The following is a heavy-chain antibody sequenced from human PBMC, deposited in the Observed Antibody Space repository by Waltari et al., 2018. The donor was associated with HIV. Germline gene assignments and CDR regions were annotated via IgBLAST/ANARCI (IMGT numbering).Heavy chain of an antibody. Sequence: QVQLIQSGAEVKKPGASVKVACKVFGYTLTESYMHWVRQAPGKGLEWMGGFDPEDDETIYAQKFQGRVTMTEDTSTDSAYMELSSLTSEDTAVYYCATGGGTTSIQLYDLDVWGQGTTVTVSS. CDR1: GYTLTESY. V-gene: IGHV1-24*01. CDR2: FDPEDDET. J-gene: IGHJ6*02. D-gene: IGHD1-26*01. CDR3: ATGGGTTSIQLYDLDV.